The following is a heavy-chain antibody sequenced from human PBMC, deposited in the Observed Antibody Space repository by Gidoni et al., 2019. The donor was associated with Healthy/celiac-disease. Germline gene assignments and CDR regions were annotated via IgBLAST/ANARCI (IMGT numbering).Heavy chain of an antibody. CDR3: ARDRRGRIAAAGYFDY. D-gene: IGHD6-13*01. CDR2: IWYDGSNK. CDR1: GFTYSSYG. Sequence: QVQLVESGGGVVQPGRSLRLSCAASGFTYSSYGMHWVRQAPGKGLEWVAVIWYDGSNKYYADSVKGRFTISRDNSKNTLYLQMNSLRAEDTAVYYCARDRRGRIAAAGYFDYWGQGTLVTVSS. J-gene: IGHJ4*02. V-gene: IGHV3-33*01.